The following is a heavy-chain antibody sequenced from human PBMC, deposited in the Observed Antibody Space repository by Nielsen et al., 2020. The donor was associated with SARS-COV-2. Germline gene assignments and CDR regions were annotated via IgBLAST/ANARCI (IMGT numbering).Heavy chain of an antibody. D-gene: IGHD4-17*01. CDR3: ARGRGYGVDFDC. V-gene: IGHV4-31*01. Sequence: WIRQPPGKGLEWIGYIYYSGSTYYNPSLKSPVTISLDTSKNQFSLKLSSVTAADTAVYYCARGRGYGVDFDCWGQGTLVTASS. J-gene: IGHJ4*02. CDR2: IYYSGST.